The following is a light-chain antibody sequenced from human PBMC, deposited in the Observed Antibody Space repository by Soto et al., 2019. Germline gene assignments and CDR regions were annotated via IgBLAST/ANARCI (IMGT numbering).Light chain of an antibody. J-gene: IGLJ1*01. CDR1: SSDVGGYNY. CDR3: SSYTSSDTPYV. CDR2: VVS. V-gene: IGLV2-14*01. Sequence: QSALTQPASVSGSPGQSITISCTGTSSDVGGYNYVSWYQQHPDKAPKLMIYVVSNRPSGVSNRFAGSKYRHTASLTISGLQAADEADYYCSSYTSSDTPYVFGTGTKLTVL.